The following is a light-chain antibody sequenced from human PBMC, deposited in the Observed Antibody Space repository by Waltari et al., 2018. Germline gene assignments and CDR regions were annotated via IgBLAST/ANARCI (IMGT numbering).Light chain of an antibody. V-gene: IGKV1-5*03. Sequence: DIQMTQSPSTLSASVGDRFPIPCRASKAISNWLAWYQQKPGKGTKLLIYKASTLESGVPSRFSGSGSGTEFTLTISSLQPDDFATYYCQQDNRYSLLTFGGGTKVEIK. CDR1: KAISNW. CDR3: QQDNRYSLLT. CDR2: KAS. J-gene: IGKJ4*01.